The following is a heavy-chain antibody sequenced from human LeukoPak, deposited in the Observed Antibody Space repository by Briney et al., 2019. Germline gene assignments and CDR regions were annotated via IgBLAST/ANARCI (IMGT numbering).Heavy chain of an antibody. J-gene: IGHJ4*02. Sequence: GGSLRLSCAASGFTFSSYAMSWVRQAPGKGLEWVSAISGSGGSTYYADSVKGRFTISRDNSKNTLYLQMNSLRAEDTAVYYCAKKFQLTTVSYIDYWGQGTLVTVPS. V-gene: IGHV3-23*01. D-gene: IGHD4-17*01. CDR2: ISGSGGST. CDR1: GFTFSSYA. CDR3: AKKFQLTTVSYIDY.